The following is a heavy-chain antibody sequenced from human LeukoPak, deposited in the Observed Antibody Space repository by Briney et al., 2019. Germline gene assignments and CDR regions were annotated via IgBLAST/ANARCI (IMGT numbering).Heavy chain of an antibody. Sequence: SVKVSCKASGYTFTSYDINWVRQAPGQGLEWMGGFIPMFGTANYAQKFQGRVMITADKSTSTAYMELSSLRSEDTAMYYCAVLLRTLQLLDFWGQGTLVTVAS. CDR2: FIPMFGTA. V-gene: IGHV1-69*06. D-gene: IGHD3-10*01. CDR3: AVLLRTLQLLDF. CDR1: GYTFTSYD. J-gene: IGHJ4*02.